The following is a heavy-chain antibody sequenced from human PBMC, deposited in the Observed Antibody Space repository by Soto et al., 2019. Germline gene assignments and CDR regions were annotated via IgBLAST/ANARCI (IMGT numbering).Heavy chain of an antibody. CDR3: VRDDRDSCRGGNCFYFDY. Sequence: QVHLVQSGAEVKKPGASVKVSCKASGYAFTSYGMRWVRQAPGQGLEWMGWINTYNSDTNSAPRHQGSITMTTDTSTSTAYMELMSLTSDDTAVYYCVRDDRDSCRGGNCFYFDYWGQGTLVSVSS. J-gene: IGHJ4*02. V-gene: IGHV1-18*04. D-gene: IGHD2-15*01. CDR2: INTYNSDT. CDR1: GYAFTSYG.